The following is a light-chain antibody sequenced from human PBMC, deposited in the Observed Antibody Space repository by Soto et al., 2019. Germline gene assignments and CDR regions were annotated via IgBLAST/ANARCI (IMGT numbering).Light chain of an antibody. V-gene: IGKV3-15*01. CDR2: GAS. CDR3: QQYNNWPSIT. J-gene: IGKJ5*01. Sequence: EIVLTHSPGTLSLSPGERATLPFSASQSVSSNLAWYQQKPGQAPRLLIYGASTRATGIPARFSGSGSGTEFTLTISSLQSEDFAVYYCQQYNNWPSITFGQGTRLEIK. CDR1: QSVSSN.